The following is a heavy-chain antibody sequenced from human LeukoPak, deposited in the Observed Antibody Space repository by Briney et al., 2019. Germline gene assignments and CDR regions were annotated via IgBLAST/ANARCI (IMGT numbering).Heavy chain of an antibody. J-gene: IGHJ6*02. CDR1: GFTFSSYS. V-gene: IGHV3-48*02. CDR2: ISSSSTI. CDR3: ARVYGDYIYYYYGMDV. D-gene: IGHD4-17*01. Sequence: GGSLRLSCAASGFTFSSYSMNWVRQAPGKGLEWVSYISSSSTIYYADSVKGRFTISRDNAKNSLYLQMNSLRDEDTAVYYCARVYGDYIYYYYGMDVWGQGTTVTVSS.